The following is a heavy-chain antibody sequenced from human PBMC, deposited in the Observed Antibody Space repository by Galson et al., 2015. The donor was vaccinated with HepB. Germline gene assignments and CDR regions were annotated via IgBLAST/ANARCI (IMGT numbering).Heavy chain of an antibody. CDR3: ARDRVRYFDWLLRGPTYYGMDV. CDR2: ISYDGSNK. V-gene: IGHV3-30-3*01. J-gene: IGHJ6*02. D-gene: IGHD3-9*01. Sequence: SLRLSCAASGFTFSSYAMHWVRQAPGKGLEWVAVISYDGSNKYYADSVKGRFTISRDNSKNTLYLQMNSLRAEDTAVYYCARDRVRYFDWLLRGPTYYGMDVWGQGTTVTVSS. CDR1: GFTFSSYA.